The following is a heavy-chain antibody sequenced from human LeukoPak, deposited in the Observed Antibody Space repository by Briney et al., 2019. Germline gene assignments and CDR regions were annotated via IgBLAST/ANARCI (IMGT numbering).Heavy chain of an antibody. Sequence: GASVKVSCKASGGTFSSYAISWVRQAPGQGLEWMGGIIPIFGTANYAQKFQGRVTITADESTSTAYMELSSLRSEDTAVHYCARDDGTRTTVRHYYYYYMDVWGKGTTVTIPS. V-gene: IGHV1-69*13. CDR3: ARDDGTRTTVRHYYYYYMDV. D-gene: IGHD4-17*01. CDR2: IIPIFGTA. J-gene: IGHJ6*03. CDR1: GGTFSSYA.